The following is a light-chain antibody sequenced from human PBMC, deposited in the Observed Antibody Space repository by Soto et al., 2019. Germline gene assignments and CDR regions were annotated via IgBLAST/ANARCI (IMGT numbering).Light chain of an antibody. V-gene: IGLV2-8*01. CDR2: EVS. Sequence: QSVLTQPPSASGCPGQSVTISCTGTSSDVGGYSSVAWFQHHPGKAPKLMIYEVSKRPSGVPDRFSGSKSGNTASLTVSGLQAEDEADYYCISYAGSNNYVFGTGTKVTVL. CDR3: ISYAGSNNYV. CDR1: SSDVGGYSS. J-gene: IGLJ1*01.